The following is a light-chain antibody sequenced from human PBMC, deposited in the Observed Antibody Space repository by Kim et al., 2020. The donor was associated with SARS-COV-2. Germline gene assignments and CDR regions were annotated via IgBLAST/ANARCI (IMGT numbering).Light chain of an antibody. J-gene: IGKJ1*01. CDR2: WAS. V-gene: IGKV4-1*01. CDR1: QNVLYYSNNKNY. Sequence: DIVMTQSPDSLAVSLGERATINCKSSQNVLYYSNNKNYLAWYQQKPGQPPKLLIYWASTRESGVPDRFSGSGSGTDFTLTISSLQAEDVAVYYCQQYIDTPRTFGQGTKVDIK. CDR3: QQYIDTPRT.